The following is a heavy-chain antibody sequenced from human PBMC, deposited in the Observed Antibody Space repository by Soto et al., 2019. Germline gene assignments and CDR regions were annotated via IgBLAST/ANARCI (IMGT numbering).Heavy chain of an antibody. CDR3: ARSFMVPVDFFDY. V-gene: IGHV4-59*01. J-gene: IGHJ4*02. Sequence: SETLSLTCTVSNGSLSSNYWSWLRQSPGKGLEWIGNIYYSGSTNYNPSLKSRVTMSVDTSKNQFTLKLSSVTAADTGVYFCARSFMVPVDFFDYWGQGXPVTVYS. D-gene: IGHD3-10*01. CDR2: IYYSGST. CDR1: NGSLSSNY.